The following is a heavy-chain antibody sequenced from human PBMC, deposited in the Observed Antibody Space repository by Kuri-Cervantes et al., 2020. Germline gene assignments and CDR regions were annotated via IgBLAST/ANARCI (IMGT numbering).Heavy chain of an antibody. J-gene: IGHJ6*02. Sequence: SETLSLTCAVYGGSFSGYYWSWIRQPPGKGLEWIGEINHSGSTNYNPSLKSRVTISVDTSKNQLSLRLSSVTAADTAVYYCASSSYGSGSFFFPHYGMDVWGQGTTVTVSS. CDR2: INHSGST. CDR1: GGSFSGYY. V-gene: IGHV4-34*01. CDR3: ASSSYGSGSFFFPHYGMDV. D-gene: IGHD3-10*01.